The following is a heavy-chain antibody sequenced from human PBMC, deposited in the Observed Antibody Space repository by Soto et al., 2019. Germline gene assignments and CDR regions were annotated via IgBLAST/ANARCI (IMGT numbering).Heavy chain of an antibody. CDR1: GYTFTSYD. D-gene: IGHD3-3*01. CDR3: ARCITIFGIVITASSYGMDV. V-gene: IGHV1-8*01. CDR2: MNPNSGNT. J-gene: IGHJ6*02. Sequence: ASVNVSWKASGYTFTSYDINWVRQATGQGLEWMGWMNPNSGNTGYAQKFQGRVTMTRNTSISTAYMELSSLRSEDTAVYYCARCITIFGIVITASSYGMDVRCQGATVTVSS.